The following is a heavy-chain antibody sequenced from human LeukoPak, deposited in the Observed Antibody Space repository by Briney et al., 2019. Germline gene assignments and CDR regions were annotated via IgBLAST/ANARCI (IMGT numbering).Heavy chain of an antibody. D-gene: IGHD1-26*01. CDR3: ARVCSGIVEATVDY. Sequence: GGSLRLSCAASGFTFSSYWMHWVRQAPGKGLVWVSRINSDGSSTSYADSVKGRFTISRDNAKNTLYLQMNSLRAQDTAVYYCARVCSGIVEATVDYWGQGTLVTVSS. V-gene: IGHV3-74*01. J-gene: IGHJ4*02. CDR1: GFTFSSYW. CDR2: INSDGSST.